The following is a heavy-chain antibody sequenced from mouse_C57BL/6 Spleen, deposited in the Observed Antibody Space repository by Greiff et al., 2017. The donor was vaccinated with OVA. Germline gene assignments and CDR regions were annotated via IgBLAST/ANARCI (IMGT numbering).Heavy chain of an antibody. Sequence: QVQLQQSGAELARPGASVKLSCKASGYTFTSYGISWVKQRPGQGLEWIGEIYPRSGNTYYNEKFKGKATLTADKSSSTAYMELRSLTSEDSAVYFCARQEDYYYGSSYFDYWGQGTTLTVSS. CDR3: ARQEDYYYGSSYFDY. CDR2: IYPRSGNT. J-gene: IGHJ2*01. D-gene: IGHD1-1*01. CDR1: GYTFTSYG. V-gene: IGHV1-81*01.